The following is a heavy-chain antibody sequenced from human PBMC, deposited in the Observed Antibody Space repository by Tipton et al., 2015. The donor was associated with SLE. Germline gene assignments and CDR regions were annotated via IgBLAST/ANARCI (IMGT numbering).Heavy chain of an antibody. D-gene: IGHD2-2*01. Sequence: LRLSCTVSGGSISSHYWSWIRQSPGKGLAWIGYFYYSGSTKYNPSLKSRVTISGDTSKNQFSLTLSSVTAADTAVYYCARDPDLDLCSGTTCPDTFDMWGQGTVVTVSS. CDR3: ARDPDLDLCSGTTCPDTFDM. CDR1: GGSISSHY. J-gene: IGHJ3*02. V-gene: IGHV4-59*11. CDR2: FYYSGST.